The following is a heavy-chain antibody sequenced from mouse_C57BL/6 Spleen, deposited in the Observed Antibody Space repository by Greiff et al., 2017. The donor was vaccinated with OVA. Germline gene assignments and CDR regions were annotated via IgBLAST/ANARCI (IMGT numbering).Heavy chain of an antibody. Sequence: QVQLQQSGAELARPGASVKLSCKASGYTFTSYGISWVKQRTGQGLEWIGEIYPRSGNTYYNEKFKGKAKLTADKSSSTAYMELRSLTSEDSAVYFCARVDGTVVATPFAYWGQGTLVTVSA. CDR2: IYPRSGNT. V-gene: IGHV1-81*01. CDR3: ARVDGTVVATPFAY. D-gene: IGHD1-1*01. CDR1: GYTFTSYG. J-gene: IGHJ3*01.